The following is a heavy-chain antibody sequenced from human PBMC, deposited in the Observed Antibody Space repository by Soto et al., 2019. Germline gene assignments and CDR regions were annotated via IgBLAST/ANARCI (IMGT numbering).Heavy chain of an antibody. D-gene: IGHD4-4*01. CDR3: AKYSVVTNYYYYYMDV. J-gene: IGHJ6*03. Sequence: PGGSLRLSCAASGFTFSNYWMTWARQAPGKGLEWVANIKQSGGTTYYADSVKGRFTISRDNSKNTLYLQMNSLRAEDTAVYYCAKYSVVTNYYYYYMDVWGKGTTVTVSS. CDR1: GFTFSNYW. V-gene: IGHV3-7*03. CDR2: IKQSGGTT.